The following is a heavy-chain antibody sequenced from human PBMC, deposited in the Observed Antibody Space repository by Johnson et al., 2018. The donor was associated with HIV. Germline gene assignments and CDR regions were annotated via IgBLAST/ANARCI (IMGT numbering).Heavy chain of an antibody. V-gene: IGHV3-30*04. Sequence: VQVVESGGGVVQPGRSLRLSCAASGFTFSSYAMHWVRQAPGKGLEWVAVISYDGSNKYYADSVKGRFTISRDNSKNTLYLQMNSLRAEDTAVYYCMVAPRPVDVVDVWGQGTMVVVSS. J-gene: IGHJ3*01. CDR3: MVAPRPVDVVDV. CDR2: ISYDGSNK. D-gene: IGHD2-8*01. CDR1: GFTFSSYA.